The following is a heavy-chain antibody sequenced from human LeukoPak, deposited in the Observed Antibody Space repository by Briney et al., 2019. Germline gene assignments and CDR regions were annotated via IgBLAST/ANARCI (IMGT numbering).Heavy chain of an antibody. CDR2: IIHIFGTA. Sequence: ASVKVSCKASGYTFTSYGISWVRQAPGQGLEWMGRIIHIFGTANYAQKFQGRVTITTDESTSTAYMELSSLRSEDTAVYYCAREDYDILTGYSDYFDYWGQGTLVTVSS. CDR1: GYTFTSYG. V-gene: IGHV1-69*05. J-gene: IGHJ4*02. CDR3: AREDYDILTGYSDYFDY. D-gene: IGHD3-9*01.